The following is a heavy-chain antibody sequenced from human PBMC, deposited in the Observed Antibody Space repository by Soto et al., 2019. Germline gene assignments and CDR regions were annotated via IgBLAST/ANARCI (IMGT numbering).Heavy chain of an antibody. CDR1: GGTFSSYA. J-gene: IGHJ2*01. CDR2: IIPIFGTA. D-gene: IGHD3-22*01. V-gene: IGHV1-69*01. CDR3: ARRRYYESSGYKRGYFDL. Sequence: QVQLVQSGAEVKKPGSSVKVSCKAFGGTFSSYAISWVRQAPGQGREWMGGIIPIFGTANYAQKFQGRVTITADESTSTAYMELSSLRSENTAVYYCARRRYYESSGYKRGYFDLWGRGTLVTVSS.